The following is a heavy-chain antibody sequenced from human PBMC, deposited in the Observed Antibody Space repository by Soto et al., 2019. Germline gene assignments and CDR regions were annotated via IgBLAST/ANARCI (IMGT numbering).Heavy chain of an antibody. CDR2: IDYSGST. CDR3: ARDDCSSTSCLFDY. V-gene: IGHV4-31*03. D-gene: IGHD2-2*01. Sequence: QVQLQESGPGLVKPSQTLSLTCTVSGGSMSSGSYYWSWIRQHPGKGLEWIGFIDYSGSTYYNPSLKSRVTISVDTSKNQFSLKLSSVTAADTAVYYCARDDCSSTSCLFDYWGQGTLVTVSS. J-gene: IGHJ4*02. CDR1: GGSMSSGSYY.